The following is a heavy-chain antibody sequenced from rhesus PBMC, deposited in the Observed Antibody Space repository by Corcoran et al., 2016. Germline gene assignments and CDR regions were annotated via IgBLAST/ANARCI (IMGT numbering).Heavy chain of an antibody. CDR1: GGSISDNY. D-gene: IGHD6-13*01. V-gene: IGHV4-147*01. J-gene: IGHJ4*01. CDR3: ARESIATGWYFDY. CDR2: SYGSSGST. Sequence: QVQLQESGPGLVKPSETLSLTCTVSGGSISDNYFWNWIRQPPGKGLEWMGRSYGSSGSTRYNPSLTSRVTISKDTSKNQFSLKLNSVTAADTAVYYCARESIATGWYFDYWGQGVLVTVSS.